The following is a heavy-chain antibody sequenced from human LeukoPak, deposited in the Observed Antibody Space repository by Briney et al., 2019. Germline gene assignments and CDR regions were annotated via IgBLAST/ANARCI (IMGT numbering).Heavy chain of an antibody. J-gene: IGHJ3*02. Sequence: PSETLSLTCIVSGGSFTSHYWTWIRQPPGKGLEWIGHIYHSGNTNYSPSLKSRATISVDTSKNQFSLNLTSVTAADTAVYYCARHRLVGATGDGFDMWGQGTMVTISS. V-gene: IGHV4-59*08. CDR1: GGSFTSHY. D-gene: IGHD1-26*01. CDR2: IYHSGNT. CDR3: ARHRLVGATGDGFDM.